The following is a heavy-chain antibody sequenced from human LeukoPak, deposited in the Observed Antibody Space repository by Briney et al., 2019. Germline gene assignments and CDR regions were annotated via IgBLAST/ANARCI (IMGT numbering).Heavy chain of an antibody. CDR1: GGSISSSTYH. Sequence: SETLSLTCTVSGGSISSSTYHGGWIRQPPGKGLEWIGTIFHTGSAYYYNPSLQSRVTIYVDTSKNQFSLKLTSVTAADTAVYYCAIYITTAADYWGQGTLATVSS. CDR2: IFHTGSAY. V-gene: IGHV4-39*01. D-gene: IGHD6-13*01. J-gene: IGHJ4*02. CDR3: AIYITTAADY.